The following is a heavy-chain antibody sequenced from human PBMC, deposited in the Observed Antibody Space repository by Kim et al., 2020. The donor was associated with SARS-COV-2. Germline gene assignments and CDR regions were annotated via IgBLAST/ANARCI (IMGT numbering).Heavy chain of an antibody. D-gene: IGHD2-15*01. CDR1: GFTFSSYA. V-gene: IGHV3-23*01. CDR2: ISGSGGST. J-gene: IGHJ4*02. Sequence: GGSLRLSCAASGFTFSSYAMSWVRQAPGKGLEWVSAISGSGGSTYYADSVKGRFTISRDNSKNTLYLQMNSLRAEDTAVYYCATRPSMTPYYFDYWGQGTLVTVSS. CDR3: ATRPSMTPYYFDY.